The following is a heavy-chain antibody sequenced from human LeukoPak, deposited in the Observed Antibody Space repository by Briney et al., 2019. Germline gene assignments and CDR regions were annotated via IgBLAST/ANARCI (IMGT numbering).Heavy chain of an antibody. V-gene: IGHV3-9*03. CDR2: ISWNSCSI. J-gene: IGHJ4*02. Sequence: PGRSVRLSCAASGFTFDDYSMHWVRQAPGKGLEGVAGISWNSCSIDYADSVKRRFTISSDNAKNSLYVQANSLRAEDMALCYCAKDILAAAGNGLDYWGQGTLVTVSS. D-gene: IGHD6-13*01. CDR1: GFTFDDYS. CDR3: AKDILAAAGNGLDY.